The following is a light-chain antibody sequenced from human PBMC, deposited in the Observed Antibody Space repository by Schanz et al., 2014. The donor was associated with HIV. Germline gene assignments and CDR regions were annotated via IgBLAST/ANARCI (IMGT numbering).Light chain of an antibody. CDR2: DVS. J-gene: IGLJ2*01. V-gene: IGLV2-14*03. CDR3: SSYTSRSTLDVV. CDR1: SSDVGSYIY. Sequence: QSVLTQPASVSGSPGQSITVSCTGTSSDVGSYIYVSWYQQHPGKAPKLMIYDVSNRPSGVSNRFSGSKSGNTASLTISGLQAEDEAVYYCSSYTSRSTLDVVFGGGTKLTVL.